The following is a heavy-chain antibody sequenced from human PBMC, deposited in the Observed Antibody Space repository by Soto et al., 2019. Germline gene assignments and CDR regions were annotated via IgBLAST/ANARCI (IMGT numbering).Heavy chain of an antibody. J-gene: IGHJ3*02. CDR1: NDSITSGRYY. Sequence: QVQLQESGPGLVKPSQTLSLTCTVSNDSITSGRYYWSWIRQVPGKGLEWIGYIYSSGNPYYNPSLKGRISISLDASNNQFALTVTSVNVADSAIYFCARGRLTIQQGLDTWGQGTRVTVSS. V-gene: IGHV4-31*03. CDR3: ARGRLTIQQGLDT. CDR2: IYSSGNP. D-gene: IGHD1-1*01.